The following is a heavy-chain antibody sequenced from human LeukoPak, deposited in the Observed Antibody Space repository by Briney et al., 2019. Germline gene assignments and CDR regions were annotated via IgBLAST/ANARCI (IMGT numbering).Heavy chain of an antibody. CDR3: AKDLRGYSPSGIDY. D-gene: IGHD6-13*01. CDR1: GFTFSSYV. CDR2: ISYDGSNE. J-gene: IGHJ4*02. Sequence: GGSLRLSCAASGFTFSSYVMHWVRQAPGKGLEWVAIISYDGSNEYYADSVKGRFTISRDNSKNTLYLQMNSLRAEDTAVYYCAKDLRGYSPSGIDYWGQGTLVTVSS. V-gene: IGHV3-30*04.